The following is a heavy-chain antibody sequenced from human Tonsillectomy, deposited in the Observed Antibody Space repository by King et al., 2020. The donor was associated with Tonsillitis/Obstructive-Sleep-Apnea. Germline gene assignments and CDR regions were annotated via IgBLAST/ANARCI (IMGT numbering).Heavy chain of an antibody. J-gene: IGHJ4*02. CDR2: VYYSGST. D-gene: IGHD4-17*01. V-gene: IGHV4-59*01. CDR3: ARDGDYGDYDY. CDR1: GGSISRYY. Sequence: VQLQESGPGLVKPSETLSLTCTVSGGSISRYYWSWIRQPPGKGLEWIGHVYYSGSTNYNPSLKSRVTISVDTSKNHFSLKLSSVTAADTAVYYCARDGDYGDYDYWGQGTLVTVSS.